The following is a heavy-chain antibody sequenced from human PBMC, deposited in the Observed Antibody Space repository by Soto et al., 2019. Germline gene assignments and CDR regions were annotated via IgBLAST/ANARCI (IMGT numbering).Heavy chain of an antibody. J-gene: IGHJ3*01. CDR1: TSTFTRYW. CDR2: INQGGSEK. CDR3: ARLFCSGDSCSFGGAFDV. V-gene: IGHV3-7*05. Sequence: GGSLRLSCAASTSTFTRYWMSWVRQAPGKGLEWVANINQGGSEKYYVDSVKGRFTISRDNAKNSLYLQMNSLRAEDTAVYYCARLFCSGDSCSFGGAFDVWGQGTMVTVSS. D-gene: IGHD2-15*01.